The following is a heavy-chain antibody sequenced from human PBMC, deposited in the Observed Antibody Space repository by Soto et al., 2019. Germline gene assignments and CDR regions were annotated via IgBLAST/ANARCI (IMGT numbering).Heavy chain of an antibody. CDR3: VKARIVSIAARPTINWFDP. D-gene: IGHD6-6*01. V-gene: IGHV3-64D*06. J-gene: IGHJ5*02. CDR1: GFTFSSYA. CDR2: ISSNGGST. Sequence: LRLSCSASGFTFSSYAMHWVRQAPGKGLEYVSAISSNGGSTYYADSVKGRFTISRDNSKNTLYLQMSSLRAEDTAVYYCVKARIVSIAARPTINWFDPWGQGTLVTVSS.